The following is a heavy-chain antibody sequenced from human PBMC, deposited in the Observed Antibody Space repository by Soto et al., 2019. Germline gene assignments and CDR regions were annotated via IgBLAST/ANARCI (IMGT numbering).Heavy chain of an antibody. J-gene: IGHJ4*02. D-gene: IGHD3-16*01. CDR3: ASPLGARFDY. CDR2: INPSVGST. V-gene: IGHV1-46*03. CDR1: GYTFTSQN. Sequence: QVQLVQSGAEVKKPGASVKVSCKASGYTFTSQNMHWVRQAPGQGLEWMGVINPSVGSTTYAQKFQGGVTLTRDTSTSTVYMEVSSLRSEDTAVYYCASPLGARFDYWGQGTLVTVSS.